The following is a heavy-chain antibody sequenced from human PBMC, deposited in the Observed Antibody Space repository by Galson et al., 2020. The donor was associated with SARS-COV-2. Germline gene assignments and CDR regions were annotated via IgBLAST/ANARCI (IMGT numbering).Heavy chain of an antibody. CDR1: RFTFSSPW. Sequence: TGGSLRLSCAAYRFTFSSPWMHCVRQAPGKGLGWVSRINSDVSSTSYADSVKGRFTISRDNAKNTLYLQMNSLRAEDTAVYYCARVGTRSGWKYYFDYWGQGTLVTVSS. CDR3: ARVGTRSGWKYYFDY. CDR2: INSDVSST. V-gene: IGHV3-74*01. D-gene: IGHD6-19*01. J-gene: IGHJ4*02.